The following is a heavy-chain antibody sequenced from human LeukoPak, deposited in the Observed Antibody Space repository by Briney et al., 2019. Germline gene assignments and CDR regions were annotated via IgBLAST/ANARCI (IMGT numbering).Heavy chain of an antibody. CDR2: ISYSGSTT. Sequence: SETLSLTCTVSGGSISSSSVYRGWIRQPPGKGLEWIATISYSGSTTSYNPSLKSRVTISVDTSKNQFSLKLNSVTAADTAVYYCARGGRNYYYYGMDVWGQGTTVTVSS. J-gene: IGHJ6*02. D-gene: IGHD1-14*01. V-gene: IGHV4-39*01. CDR3: ARGGRNYYYYGMDV. CDR1: GGSISSSSVY.